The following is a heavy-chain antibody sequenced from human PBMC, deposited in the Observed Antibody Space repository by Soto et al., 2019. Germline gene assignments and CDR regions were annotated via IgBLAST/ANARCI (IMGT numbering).Heavy chain of an antibody. V-gene: IGHV1-2*02. CDR3: ARGPYKNWFAP. CDR2: INPDTGDT. J-gene: IGHJ5*02. Sequence: SVKVSCKTSGYTFTAYYIHWVRQAPGQGLEWMGWINPDTGDTRSVRKFQGRVTMTRDTSITTVYMVLSRLTTDDTAVYYCARGPYKNWFAPWGQGTLVTVSS. D-gene: IGHD1-1*01. CDR1: GYTFTAYY.